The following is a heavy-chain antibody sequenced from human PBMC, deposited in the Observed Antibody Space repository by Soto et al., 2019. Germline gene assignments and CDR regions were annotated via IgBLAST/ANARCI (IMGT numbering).Heavy chain of an antibody. D-gene: IGHD3-10*01. V-gene: IGHV4-59*01. CDR3: ARSPFGELGEYFDY. J-gene: IGHJ4*02. CDR2: IYYSGST. CDR1: GCSISSYY. Sequence: SETLSLTYTVAGCSISSYYWSWIRQPPGKGLEWIAYIYYSGSTNYNPSLKSRGTISRDTSKNQFSLKLSSVTAADTAVYYCARSPFGELGEYFDYWGQGTLVTVS.